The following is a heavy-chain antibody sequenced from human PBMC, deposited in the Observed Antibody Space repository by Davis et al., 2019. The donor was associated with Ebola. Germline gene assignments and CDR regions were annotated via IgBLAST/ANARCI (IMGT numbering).Heavy chain of an antibody. CDR3: AKGGYYDYIWGSYPRE. CDR2: IWYDGSNK. CDR1: GFTFSSYG. V-gene: IGHV3-33*06. D-gene: IGHD3-16*02. Sequence: GGSLRLSCAASGFTFSSYGMHWVRQAPGKGLEWVAVIWYDGSNKYYADSVKGRFTISRDNSKNTLYLQMNSLRAEDTAVYYCAKGGYYDYIWGSYPREWGQGTLVTVSS. J-gene: IGHJ4*02.